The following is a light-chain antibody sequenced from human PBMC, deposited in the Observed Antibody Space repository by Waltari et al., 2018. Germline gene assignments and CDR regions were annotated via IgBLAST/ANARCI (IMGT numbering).Light chain of an antibody. CDR3: QQFNSYPPT. CDR2: DAS. J-gene: IGKJ4*01. CDR1: QGISSA. Sequence: AIQLTQTPSSLSASVGDRVTITCRASQGISSALAWYQQKTGKAPKLLIYDASSLESGVPSRFSGSGSGTDFTLTISSLQPEYFATYYCQQFNSYPPTFGGGTKVEIK. V-gene: IGKV1-13*02.